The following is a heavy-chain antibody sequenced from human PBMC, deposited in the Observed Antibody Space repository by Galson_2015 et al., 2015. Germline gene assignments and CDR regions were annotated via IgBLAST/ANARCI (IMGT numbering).Heavy chain of an antibody. CDR2: ISGSGSST. Sequence: SLRLSCAASGFTFSNYAMSWVRQAPGKGLEWVSTISGSGSSTYYAGSVKGRFTISRDNSKNTLPLQMNSLRAEDTAVYYCAKDNSNLYYYYGTDVWGQGTTVTVSS. D-gene: IGHD4-23*01. V-gene: IGHV3-23*01. J-gene: IGHJ6*02. CDR1: GFTFSNYA. CDR3: AKDNSNLYYYYGTDV.